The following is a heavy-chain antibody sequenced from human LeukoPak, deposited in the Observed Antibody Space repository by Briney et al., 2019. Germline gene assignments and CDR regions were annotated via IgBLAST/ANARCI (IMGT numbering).Heavy chain of an antibody. CDR2: ISRGGGTT. V-gene: IGHV3-23*01. Sequence: GGSLRLSCAASGFTFSSYVMSWVRQAPGKGLERVSAISRGGGTTYYADSVKGRFTISRDNSKNTLYLQMTSLRAEDTAVYYCAKTSRAYSNYDSPFDYWGQGTLVTVSS. D-gene: IGHD5-12*01. J-gene: IGHJ4*02. CDR1: GFTFSSYV. CDR3: AKTSRAYSNYDSPFDY.